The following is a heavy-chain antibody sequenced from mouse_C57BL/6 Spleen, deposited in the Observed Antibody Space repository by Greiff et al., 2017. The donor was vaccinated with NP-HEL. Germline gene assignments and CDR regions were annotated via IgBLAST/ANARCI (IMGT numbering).Heavy chain of an antibody. CDR1: GFTFSSYG. V-gene: IGHV5-6*01. CDR2: ISSGGSYT. J-gene: IGHJ4*01. CDR3: ARVTTDYAMDY. Sequence: EVKVVESGGDLVKPGGSLKLSCAASGFTFSSYGMSWVRQTPDKRLEWVATISSGGSYTYYPDSVKGRFTISRDNAKNTLYLQMSSLKSEDTAMYYCARVTTDYAMDYWGQGTSVTVSS. D-gene: IGHD2-2*01.